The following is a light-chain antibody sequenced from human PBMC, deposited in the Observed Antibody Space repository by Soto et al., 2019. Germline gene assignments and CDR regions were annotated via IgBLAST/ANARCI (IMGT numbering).Light chain of an antibody. J-gene: IGKJ4*01. V-gene: IGKV1-33*01. CDR1: QYISNY. CDR3: QHYQTLPLT. Sequence: DIQMTQSPSSLSASVGDRVTITCQASQYISNYLNWYQQKPGKAPKVLIYDASNVETGVPSRFNGSGSGTDFTFTINSLQPGDIATYYCQHYQTLPLTFGGGTKVEIK. CDR2: DAS.